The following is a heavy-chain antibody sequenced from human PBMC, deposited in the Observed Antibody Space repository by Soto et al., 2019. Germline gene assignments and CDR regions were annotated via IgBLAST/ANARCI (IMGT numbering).Heavy chain of an antibody. J-gene: IGHJ4*02. V-gene: IGHV4-30-2*01. Sequence: SETLSLTCAVSGGSISSGGYSWSWIRQPPGKGLEWIGYIYHSGSTYYNPSLKSRVTISVDRSKNQFSLKLSSVTAADTAVYYCARAPHYYDSSGYHQGLLGSDYSGPRLLVTVSS. D-gene: IGHD3-22*01. CDR1: GGSISSGGYS. CDR2: IYHSGST. CDR3: ARAPHYYDSSGYHQGLLGSDY.